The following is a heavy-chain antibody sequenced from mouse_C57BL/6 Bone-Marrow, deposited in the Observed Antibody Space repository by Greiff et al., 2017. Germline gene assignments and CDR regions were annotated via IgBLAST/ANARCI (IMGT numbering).Heavy chain of an antibody. CDR1: GYAFTNYL. CDR3: ARYYYGSYFDY. V-gene: IGHV1-54*01. J-gene: IGHJ2*01. Sequence: QVQLQQSGAELVRPGTSVKVSCKASGYAFTNYLIEWVKQRPGQGLEWIGVINPGSGGTNYNETFKGKATLTAAKSSSTAYMQLSSLTSEDSAVYFCARYYYGSYFDYWGQGTTLTVSS. CDR2: INPGSGGT. D-gene: IGHD1-1*01.